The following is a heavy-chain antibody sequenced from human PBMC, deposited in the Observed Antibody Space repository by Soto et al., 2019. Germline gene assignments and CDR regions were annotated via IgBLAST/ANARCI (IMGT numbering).Heavy chain of an antibody. Sequence: QVKVVESGGGVVQPGRSLRLSCVGSGFTFSNYAIHWVRQAPGKGLEWVAVMSYDGTSKYYADFVKGRLTVSRDYSMTTVYLQMNSLRSEDTAVYYCAREVTPFQLSNPFDIWGQGTVVTVSS. CDR2: MSYDGTSK. J-gene: IGHJ3*02. V-gene: IGHV3-30-3*01. CDR3: AREVTPFQLSNPFDI. CDR1: GFTFSNYA. D-gene: IGHD3-10*01.